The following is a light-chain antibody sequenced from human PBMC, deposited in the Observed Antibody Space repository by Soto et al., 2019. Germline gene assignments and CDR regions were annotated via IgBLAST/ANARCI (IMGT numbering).Light chain of an antibody. J-gene: IGLJ1*01. V-gene: IGLV2-14*01. CDR2: EVS. Sequence: QSALTQPASVSGSPGQSITIYCTGTSSDVGGYNYVSWYQVHPGQAPNLLLYEVSNRPSGVFNRFSASKFGNRASLTRSGRQTEDEAYYYCISYTSSSAYVVGAGTKVTV. CDR1: SSDVGGYNY. CDR3: ISYTSSSAYV.